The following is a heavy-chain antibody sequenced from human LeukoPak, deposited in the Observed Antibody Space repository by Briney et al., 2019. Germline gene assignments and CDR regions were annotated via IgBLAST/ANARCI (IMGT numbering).Heavy chain of an antibody. J-gene: IGHJ3*02. V-gene: IGHV3-23*01. CDR1: GSTFSSYA. D-gene: IGHD6-19*01. CDR2: ISGSGGST. CDR3: AKGGPAGWYGVSTDAFDI. Sequence: GGSLRLSCAASGSTFSSYAMSWVRQAPGKGLEWVSAISGSGGSTYYADSVKGRFTISRDNSKNTLYLQMNSLRAEDTAVYYCAKGGPAGWYGVSTDAFDIWGQGTMVTVSS.